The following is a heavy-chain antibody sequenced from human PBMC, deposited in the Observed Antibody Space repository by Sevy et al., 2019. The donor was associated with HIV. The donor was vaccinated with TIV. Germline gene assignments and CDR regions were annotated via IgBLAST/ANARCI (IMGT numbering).Heavy chain of an antibody. Sequence: GGSLRLSCVDSGLTFSTYSMNWVRQAPGKGLEWVSSISSSSTDIYYADSVKGRFTISRDNAKKSLYLQMNSLRAEDTAVYYCARDRDGSGSSGGYGMDVWGQGTTVTVSS. V-gene: IGHV3-21*01. J-gene: IGHJ6*02. D-gene: IGHD3-10*01. CDR3: ARDRDGSGSSGGYGMDV. CDR1: GLTFSTYS. CDR2: ISSSSTDI.